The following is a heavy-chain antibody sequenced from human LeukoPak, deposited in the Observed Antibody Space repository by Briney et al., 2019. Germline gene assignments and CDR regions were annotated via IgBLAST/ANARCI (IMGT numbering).Heavy chain of an antibody. Sequence: GGSLRLSCAASGFTFSSYAISWVRQPPGQGLEWMGGIIPIFGTAIYAQKIQGSVTIPTDESTSTAYMELRSLRSEDTAVYYCARGSALGYCSGGSCYGFGAFDIWGQGTMVTVSS. CDR2: IIPIFGTA. J-gene: IGHJ3*02. V-gene: IGHV1-69*05. CDR3: ARGSALGYCSGGSCYGFGAFDI. D-gene: IGHD2-15*01. CDR1: GFTFSSYA.